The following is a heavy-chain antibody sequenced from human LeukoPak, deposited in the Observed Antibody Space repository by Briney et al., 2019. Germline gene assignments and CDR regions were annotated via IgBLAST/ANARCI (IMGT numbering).Heavy chain of an antibody. Sequence: SETLSLTCAVSGYSISSGYYWGWIQQPPGKGLEWIGSIYHSGSTYYNPSLKSRVTISVDTSKNQFSLKLSSVTAADTAVYYCARQQDGTGGLIWGQGTMVTVSS. CDR3: ARQQDGTGGLI. D-gene: IGHD1-1*01. CDR1: GYSISSGYY. V-gene: IGHV4-38-2*01. CDR2: IYHSGST. J-gene: IGHJ3*02.